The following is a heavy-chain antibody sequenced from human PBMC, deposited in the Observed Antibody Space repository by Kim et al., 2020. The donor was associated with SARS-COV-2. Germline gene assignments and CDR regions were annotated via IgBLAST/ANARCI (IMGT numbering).Heavy chain of an antibody. J-gene: IGHJ6*02. Sequence: AQKFPGWVTMTRDTSSSTAYMELSRLRSDDTAVYYCARVSPGYYYGMDVWGQGTTVTVSS. V-gene: IGHV1-2*04. CDR3: ARVSPGYYYGMDV.